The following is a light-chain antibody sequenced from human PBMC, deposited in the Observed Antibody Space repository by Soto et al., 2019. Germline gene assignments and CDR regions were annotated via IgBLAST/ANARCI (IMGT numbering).Light chain of an antibody. J-gene: IGKJ2*01. Sequence: DIQMTQSPSTLSASVGDRVTITCRASQTISSWLAWYQQKPGKAPKLLIYKASSLESGVPSRFSGSGPGTEFTLTISSLQPDDFATYYCQQYNSPYTVGQGTKLEIK. CDR1: QTISSW. V-gene: IGKV1-5*03. CDR3: QQYNSPYT. CDR2: KAS.